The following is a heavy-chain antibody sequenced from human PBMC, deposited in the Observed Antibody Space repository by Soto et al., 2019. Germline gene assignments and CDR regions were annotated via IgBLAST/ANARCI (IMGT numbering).Heavy chain of an antibody. Sequence: QLHLQESGPGLVKPSETLSLTCTVSGGSISSSTYFWGWIRQPPGKGLEWIGNVYYGGTTYYNPSLQSRVHISGETAPGQFSLKVSSGTAADTAVDYWAGGDYYHSSGYYFYYYTMDVWGQGTTVTVSS. CDR2: VYYGGTT. CDR1: GGSISSSTYF. V-gene: IGHV4-39*01. D-gene: IGHD3-22*01. J-gene: IGHJ6*02. CDR3: AGGDYYHSSGYYFYYYTMDV.